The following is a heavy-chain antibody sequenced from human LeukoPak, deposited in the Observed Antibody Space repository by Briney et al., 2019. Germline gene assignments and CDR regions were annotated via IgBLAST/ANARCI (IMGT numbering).Heavy chain of an antibody. J-gene: IGHJ4*02. V-gene: IGHV4-34*01. D-gene: IGHD2-2*01. CDR1: GGSFSGYY. CDR2: VNHSGST. CDR3: ARGARGLVVVPAAMPHFDY. Sequence: SETLSLTCAVYGGSFSGYYWSWIRQPPGKGLEWIGEVNHSGSTNYNPSLKSRVTISVDTSKNQFSLKLSSVTAADTAVYYCARGARGLVVVPAAMPHFDYWGQGTLVTVSS.